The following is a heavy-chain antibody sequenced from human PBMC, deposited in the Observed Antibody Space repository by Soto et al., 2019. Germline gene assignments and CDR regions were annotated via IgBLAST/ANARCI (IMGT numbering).Heavy chain of an antibody. D-gene: IGHD3-3*01. V-gene: IGHV3-48*01. CDR1: GFTFSSYS. J-gene: IGHJ4*02. CDR2: ISSISSTI. CDR3: ATGDTIPY. Sequence: GGSLRLSCAASGFTFSSYSMNWVRQAPGKGLEWVSYISSISSTIYYAHSVKGRFTISRENAKNSRYLQMNSLRAEDTAVYYCATGDTIPYWGQGTLVTVSS.